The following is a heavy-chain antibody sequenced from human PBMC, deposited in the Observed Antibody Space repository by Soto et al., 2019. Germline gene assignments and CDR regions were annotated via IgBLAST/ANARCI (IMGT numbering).Heavy chain of an antibody. CDR3: AASNTYYYDSSGYYSDY. D-gene: IGHD3-22*01. J-gene: IGHJ4*02. CDR2: IVVGSGNT. V-gene: IGHV1-58*01. CDR1: GFTFTSSA. Sequence: QMQLVQSGPEVKKPGTSVKVSYKASGFTFTSSAVQWVRQARGQRLEWIGWIVVGSGNTNYAQKFQERVTITRDMSTSTAYMELSSLRSEDTAVYYCAASNTYYYDSSGYYSDYWGQGTVVTVSS.